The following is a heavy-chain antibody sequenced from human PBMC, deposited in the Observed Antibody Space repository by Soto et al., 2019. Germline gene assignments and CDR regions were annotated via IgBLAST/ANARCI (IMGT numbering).Heavy chain of an antibody. CDR3: ARSRLGMARWFDP. Sequence: QVQLQQWGAGLLKPSETLSLTCAVYGRSFSGYYWSWIRQPPGKGLEWIGEINHSGSTNYNPSLKSRVTISVDTSKNQFSLKLSSVTAADTAVYYCARSRLGMARWFDPWGQGTLVTVSS. V-gene: IGHV4-34*01. CDR1: GRSFSGYY. D-gene: IGHD7-27*01. CDR2: INHSGST. J-gene: IGHJ5*02.